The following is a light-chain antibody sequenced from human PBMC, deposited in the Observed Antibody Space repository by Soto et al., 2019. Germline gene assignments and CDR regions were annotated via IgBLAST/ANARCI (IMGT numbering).Light chain of an antibody. V-gene: IGKV3-20*01. CDR2: GAS. Sequence: EVVFTQSPGTLSLSPGERATLSCRASPSVSSTYLAWYQQKPGQAPRLLIYGASSRATGIPDRFSGSGSGTDFTLTISRLEPEDFAVYYCQQYGSSPLTFGGGTKVDIK. J-gene: IGKJ4*01. CDR3: QQYGSSPLT. CDR1: PSVSSTY.